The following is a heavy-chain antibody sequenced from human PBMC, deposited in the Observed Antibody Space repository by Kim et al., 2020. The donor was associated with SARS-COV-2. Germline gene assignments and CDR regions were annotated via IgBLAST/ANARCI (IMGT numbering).Heavy chain of an antibody. CDR2: ISSSSTYT. CDR3: ARGYSGSSDY. D-gene: IGHD1-26*01. Sequence: GGSLRLSCAASGFTFASYSMNWVRQAPGRGLGWVSSISSSSTYTYYADSVKGRFTVSRENAKNSLYLQMSSLRAEDTAVYFCARGYSGSSDYWGQGTLVTVSS. CDR1: GFTFASYS. J-gene: IGHJ4*02. V-gene: IGHV3-21*01.